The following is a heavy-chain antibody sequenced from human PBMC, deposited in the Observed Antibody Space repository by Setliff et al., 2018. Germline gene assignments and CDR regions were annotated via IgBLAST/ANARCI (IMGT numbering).Heavy chain of an antibody. V-gene: IGHV3-74*03. CDR3: ARDLVGATADF. CDR2: TNPDGRTT. Sequence: GGSLRLSCAASGLTFSRPCMFWVRQAPGKGLVWVSHTNPDGRTTAYADSVRGRFTISRDNAKNTVYLQMNSLRGDDTAVYHCARDLVGATADFWGRGTLVTVSS. D-gene: IGHD1-26*01. CDR1: GLTFSRPC. J-gene: IGHJ4*02.